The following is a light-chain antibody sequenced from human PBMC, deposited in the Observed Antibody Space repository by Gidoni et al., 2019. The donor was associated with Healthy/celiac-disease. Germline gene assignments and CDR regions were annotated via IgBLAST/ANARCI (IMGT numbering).Light chain of an antibody. Sequence: DIQMPQSPSSLSASVGDRVTITCLASQSISSYLNWYQQKPGKAPKLLIYAAASLQSGVPSRFSGSGSGTDVTLTISSLQPEDFATYYCQQSYSTLTWTFGQGTKVEIK. V-gene: IGKV1-39*01. CDR3: QQSYSTLTWT. CDR1: QSISSY. J-gene: IGKJ1*01. CDR2: AAA.